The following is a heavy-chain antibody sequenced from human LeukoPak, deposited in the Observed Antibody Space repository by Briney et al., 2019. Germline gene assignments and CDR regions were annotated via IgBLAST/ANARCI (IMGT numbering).Heavy chain of an antibody. CDR2: IHSSGRT. D-gene: IGHD3-10*01. V-gene: IGHV4-59*08. J-gene: IGHJ4*02. Sequence: SETLSLTCTVSGGPINDYYWSWIRQSPGKGLEWIGYIHSSGRTNSNPSLKSRVTISVDTSKNQFSLKLSSVTAADTAVYYCARQALRFVGEFSDYWGQGTLVTVSS. CDR1: GGPINDYY. CDR3: ARQALRFVGEFSDY.